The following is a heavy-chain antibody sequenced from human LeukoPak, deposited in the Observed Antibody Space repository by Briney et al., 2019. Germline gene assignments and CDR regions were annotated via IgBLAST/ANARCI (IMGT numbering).Heavy chain of an antibody. J-gene: IGHJ4*02. CDR3: ASSGYYYYKGGFDY. CDR1: GYSISSGYY. Sequence: SETLSLTCTVSGYSISSGYYWGWIRQPPGKGLEWIGSIYHSGSTYYNPSLKSRVTISVDTSKNQFSLKLSSVTAADTAVYYCASSGYYYYKGGFDYWAREPWSPSPQ. V-gene: IGHV4-38-2*02. D-gene: IGHD3-22*01. CDR2: IYHSGST.